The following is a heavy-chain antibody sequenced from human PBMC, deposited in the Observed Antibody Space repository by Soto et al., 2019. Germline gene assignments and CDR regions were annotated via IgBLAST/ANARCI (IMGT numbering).Heavy chain of an antibody. D-gene: IGHD1-26*01. V-gene: IGHV4-4*02. CDR2: IFQSGST. J-gene: IGHJ4*02. CDR1: GGSIRSNNW. CDR3: ARVYSGSYSDY. Sequence: QVQLQESGPGLVKPSGTLSLTCAVSGGSIRSNNWWSWVRQPPGKGLEWIGEIFQSGSTYYNPSLKTRVTRSVDKSKNQFSLKLISVTAADTAVYYCARVYSGSYSDYWGQGTLVTVSS.